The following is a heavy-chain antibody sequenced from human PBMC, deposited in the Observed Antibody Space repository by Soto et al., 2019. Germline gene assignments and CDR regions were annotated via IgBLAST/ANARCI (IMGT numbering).Heavy chain of an antibody. Sequence: SETLSLTCTVSGGSISSSSYFWGWIRQPPGKGLEWIGSMYYSGTTYYNPSLKSRVTISVDTSKNQFSLKLSSVTAADTAVYYCASNSGHSSIWYTITGYYYYGMDVWGQGTTVT. CDR2: MYYSGTT. D-gene: IGHD6-13*01. J-gene: IGHJ6*02. CDR1: GGSISSSSYF. CDR3: ASNSGHSSIWYTITGYYYYGMDV. V-gene: IGHV4-39*01.